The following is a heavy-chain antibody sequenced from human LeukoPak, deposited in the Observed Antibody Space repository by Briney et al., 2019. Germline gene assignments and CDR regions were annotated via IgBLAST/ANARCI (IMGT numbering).Heavy chain of an antibody. V-gene: IGHV3-30*04. CDR3: ARDSWDILTGYYSHYLDY. CDR2: VPYDGTDK. J-gene: IGHJ4*02. Sequence: SGGSLRLSCAATGFTFSSSTMHWVRLAPGKGLEWVAIVPYDGTDKHYADSVKGRFTISRDNSKNMIYLQMNSLRVEDTAVYYCARDSWDILTGYYSHYLDYWGQGTLVTVSS. CDR1: GFTFSSST. D-gene: IGHD3-9*01.